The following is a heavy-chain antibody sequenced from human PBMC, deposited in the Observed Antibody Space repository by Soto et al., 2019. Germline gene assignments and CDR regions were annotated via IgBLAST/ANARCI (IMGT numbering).Heavy chain of an antibody. J-gene: IGHJ6*02. CDR3: AAPRDEYGSGISWFTYGMDV. Sequence: GSLRLSCLASGFAFSDYAMTWVRHVPGRGLEWVSSLNGAGGSTYYADSVRGRFTISRDNSQNTLFLQMNKLTVDDTAIYYCAAPRDEYGSGISWFTYGMDVWGQGTTVTVTS. D-gene: IGHD3-10*01. CDR2: LNGAGGST. V-gene: IGHV3-23*01. CDR1: GFAFSDYA.